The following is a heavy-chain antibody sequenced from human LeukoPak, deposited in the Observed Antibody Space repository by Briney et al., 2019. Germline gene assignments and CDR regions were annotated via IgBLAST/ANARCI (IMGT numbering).Heavy chain of an antibody. CDR1: GFTFSSYS. J-gene: IGHJ6*02. CDR2: ISSSSSYI. CDR3: AREDIVVVPAAMTEEDYYYYGMDV. V-gene: IGHV3-21*01. D-gene: IGHD2-2*01. Sequence: PGGSLRLSCAASGFTFSSYSMNWVRQAPGKGLEWVSSISSSSSYIYYADSVKGRFTISRDNAKNSLYLQMNSLRAKDTAVYYCAREDIVVVPAAMTEEDYYYYGMDVWGQGTTVTVSS.